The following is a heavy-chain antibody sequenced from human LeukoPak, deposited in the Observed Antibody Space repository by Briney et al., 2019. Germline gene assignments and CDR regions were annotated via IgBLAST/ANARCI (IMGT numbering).Heavy chain of an antibody. Sequence: GGPLRLSCAASGFTFSSYAMHWVRQAPGKGLEWVAVISYDGSNKYYADSVKGRFTISRDNSKNTLYLQMNSLRAEDTAVYYCARGRATVTTYPFDYWGQGTLVTVSS. CDR2: ISYDGSNK. CDR1: GFTFSSYA. D-gene: IGHD4-11*01. CDR3: ARGRATVTTYPFDY. J-gene: IGHJ4*02. V-gene: IGHV3-30-3*01.